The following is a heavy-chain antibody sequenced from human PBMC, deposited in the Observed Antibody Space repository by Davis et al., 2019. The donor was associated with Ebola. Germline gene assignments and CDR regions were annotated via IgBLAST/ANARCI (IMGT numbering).Heavy chain of an antibody. Sequence: GESLKISCADSVITFSSYAMTWVRQAPGKGLEWVSAISGSGGTTYYAGSVKGRFTVSRDNSKKTMYLQMNSLRAEDTAVYYCARSGLSFGVVKYHYGMDVWGQGTMVTVSS. CDR1: VITFSSYA. CDR3: ARSGLSFGVVKYHYGMDV. J-gene: IGHJ6*02. V-gene: IGHV3-23*01. CDR2: ISGSGGTT. D-gene: IGHD3-3*01.